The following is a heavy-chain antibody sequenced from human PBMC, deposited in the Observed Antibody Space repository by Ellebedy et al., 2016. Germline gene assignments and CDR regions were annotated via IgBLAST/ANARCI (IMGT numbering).Heavy chain of an antibody. CDR2: IYYSGST. J-gene: IGHJ5*02. Sequence: SETLSLXXTVSGGSISSYYWSWIRQPPGKGLEWIGYIYYSGSTNYNPSLKSRVTISVDTSKNQFSLKLSSVTAADTAVYYCAREGGLWFGELFNNWFDPWGQGTLVTVSS. V-gene: IGHV4-59*01. CDR3: AREGGLWFGELFNNWFDP. D-gene: IGHD3-10*01. CDR1: GGSISSYY.